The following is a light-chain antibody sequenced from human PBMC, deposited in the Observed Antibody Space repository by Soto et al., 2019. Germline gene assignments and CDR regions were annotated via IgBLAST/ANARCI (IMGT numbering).Light chain of an antibody. CDR1: QSVGSY. J-gene: IGKJ5*01. CDR3: QHRSIWPA. V-gene: IGKV3-11*01. Sequence: EIVLTQSPATLSLSPGERATLSCRASQSVGSYLAWYQQKPGQAPRLLISDASNRATGIPARFSGSGSGTDFTLTISILEPEDFAVYYCQHRSIWPAFGQGTRLEIK. CDR2: DAS.